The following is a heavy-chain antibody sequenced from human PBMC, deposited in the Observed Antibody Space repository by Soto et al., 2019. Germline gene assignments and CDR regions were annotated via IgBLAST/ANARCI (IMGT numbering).Heavy chain of an antibody. Sequence: SETLSLTCGVSGGSISSGGYAWSWIRQPPGKGLEWIGYIYHSGSTYYNPSLKSRVTISVDRSKNQFSLKLSSVTAADTAVYYCASYNWGSLYYFDYWGQGTLVTVSS. CDR1: GGSISSGGYA. D-gene: IGHD7-27*01. V-gene: IGHV4-30-2*01. J-gene: IGHJ4*02. CDR3: ASYNWGSLYYFDY. CDR2: IYHSGST.